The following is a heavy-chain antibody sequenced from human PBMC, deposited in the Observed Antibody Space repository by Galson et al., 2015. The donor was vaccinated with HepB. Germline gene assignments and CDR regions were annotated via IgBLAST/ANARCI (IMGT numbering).Heavy chain of an antibody. CDR2: ISSSGSTR. Sequence: SLRLSCAASGFTFSSYEMNWVRQAPGKGLEWVSYISSSGSTRYYADSVKGRFTISRDNAKNSLYLQMNSLRAEDTAVYYCAREKVHYYYGMDVWGQGTTITVSS. J-gene: IGHJ6*02. D-gene: IGHD4/OR15-4a*01. CDR1: GFTFSSYE. CDR3: AREKVHYYYGMDV. V-gene: IGHV3-48*03.